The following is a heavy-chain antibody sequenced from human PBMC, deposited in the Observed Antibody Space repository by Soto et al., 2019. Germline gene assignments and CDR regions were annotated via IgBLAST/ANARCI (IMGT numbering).Heavy chain of an antibody. CDR1: GGSISSYY. CDR2: IYYSGST. D-gene: IGHD3-10*01. CDR3: ARGDNGSGSYY. J-gene: IGHJ4*02. V-gene: IGHV4-59*08. Sequence: SETLSLTCTVSGGSISSYYWSWIRQPPGKGLEWIGYIYYSGSTNYNPSLKSRVTISVDTSKNQFSLKLSSVTAADTAVYYCARGDNGSGSYYWGQGTLVPVSS.